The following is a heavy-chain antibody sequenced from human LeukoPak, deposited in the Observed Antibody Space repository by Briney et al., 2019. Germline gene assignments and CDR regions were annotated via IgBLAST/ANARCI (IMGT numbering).Heavy chain of an antibody. CDR2: INRSGST. CDR3: ARAQHDYGDYVDY. V-gene: IGHV4-34*01. Sequence: SETLSLTCAVYGGSFNGYYWSWIRQPPGKGLEWIGEINRSGSTNYSPSLKSRVTISVDTSKNQFSLKLSSVTAADTAVYYCARAQHDYGDYVDYWGQGTLVTVSS. J-gene: IGHJ4*02. CDR1: GGSFNGYY. D-gene: IGHD4-17*01.